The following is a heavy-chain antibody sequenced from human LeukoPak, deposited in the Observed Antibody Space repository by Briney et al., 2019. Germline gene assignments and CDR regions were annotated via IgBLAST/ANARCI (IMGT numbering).Heavy chain of an antibody. J-gene: IGHJ4*02. CDR2: INHSGST. V-gene: IGHV4-34*01. CDR1: GGSFSGYY. Sequence: SETLSLTCAVYGGSFSGYYWSWIRQPPGKGLEWIGEINHSGSTNYNPSLKSRVTISVDTSKNQFSLRLSSVTAADTAVYYCARAPTSEQQLQFDYWGQGTLVTVSS. D-gene: IGHD6-13*01. CDR3: ARAPTSEQQLQFDY.